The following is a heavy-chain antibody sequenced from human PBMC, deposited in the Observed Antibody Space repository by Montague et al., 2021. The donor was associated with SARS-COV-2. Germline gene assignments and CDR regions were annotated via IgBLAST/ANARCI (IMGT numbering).Heavy chain of an antibody. CDR2: ISYDGSNK. V-gene: IGHV3-30-3*01. CDR1: GFTFSSYA. J-gene: IGHJ3*02. CDR3: AREPPALGDAFDI. Sequence: SLRLSCAAPGFTFSSYAMHWVRQAPGKGLEWVAVISYDGSNKYYADSVKGRFTISRDNSKNTLYLQMNSLRAEDTAVYYCAREPPALGDAFDIWGQGTMVTVSS.